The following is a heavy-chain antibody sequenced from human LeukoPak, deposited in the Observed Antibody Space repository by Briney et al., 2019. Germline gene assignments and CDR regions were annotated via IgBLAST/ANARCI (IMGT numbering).Heavy chain of an antibody. J-gene: IGHJ6*03. CDR2: INHSGST. CDR1: GGSFSGYY. CDR3: ARGRVRKGYYYMDV. D-gene: IGHD1-14*01. Sequence: PSETLSLTCAVYGGSFSGYYWSWIRQPPGKGLEWVGEINHSGSTNYNPSLKSRVTISVDTSKNQFSLKLSSVTDADRDVYYCARGRVRKGYYYMDVWGKGTTVTVSS. V-gene: IGHV4-34*01.